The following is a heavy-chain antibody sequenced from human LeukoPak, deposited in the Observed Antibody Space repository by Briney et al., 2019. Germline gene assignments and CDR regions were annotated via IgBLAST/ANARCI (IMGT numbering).Heavy chain of an antibody. D-gene: IGHD2-2*01. V-gene: IGHV3-30*02. Sequence: GSLRLSCAASGFTFSSYGMHWVRQAPGKGLEWVAFIRYDGSNKYYADSVKGRFTISRDNSKNTLYLQMNSLRAEDTAVYYCANWAPAAILVGIFDYWGQGTLVTVSS. J-gene: IGHJ4*02. CDR2: IRYDGSNK. CDR3: ANWAPAAILVGIFDY. CDR1: GFTFSSYG.